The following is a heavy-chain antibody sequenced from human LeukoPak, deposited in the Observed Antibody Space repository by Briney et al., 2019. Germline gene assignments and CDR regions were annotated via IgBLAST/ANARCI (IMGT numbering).Heavy chain of an antibody. D-gene: IGHD4-17*01. CDR3: AKAESAYGDYDYYYYYMDV. J-gene: IGHJ6*03. Sequence: GGSLRLSCAASGFTFSTYAMSWVRQAPGKGLEWVSSISSSGDRTFYADSVKDRFTISRDNSENTLYLQMSRLRAEDTAVYYCAKAESAYGDYDYYYYYMDVWGKGTTVTVSS. V-gene: IGHV3-23*01. CDR2: ISSSGDRT. CDR1: GFTFSTYA.